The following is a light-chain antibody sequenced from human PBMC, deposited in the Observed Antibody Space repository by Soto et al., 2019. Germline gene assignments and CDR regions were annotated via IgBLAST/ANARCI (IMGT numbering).Light chain of an antibody. CDR3: QQYGSASSYT. CDR1: QSVSNNY. CDR2: GSS. V-gene: IGKV3-20*01. J-gene: IGKJ2*01. Sequence: EVVLTQSPGTLSLSPGERATLSCRASQSVSNNYFAWYQQKPGQAPRLLIFGSSYRATGIPDRFSGSGSGTDFTLTINRLEPEDSPVYYCQQYGSASSYTFGQGTKLEIK.